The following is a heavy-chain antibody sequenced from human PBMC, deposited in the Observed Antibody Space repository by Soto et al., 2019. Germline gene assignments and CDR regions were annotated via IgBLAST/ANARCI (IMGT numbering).Heavy chain of an antibody. J-gene: IGHJ4*02. CDR1: GGSISSGGYY. Sequence: SETLSLTCTVSGGSISSGGYYWSWIRQHPGKGLEWIGYIYYSGSTYYNPSLKSRVTISVDTSKNQFSLKLNSVTAADTAVYYCARGGIQLWQYYFDYWGQGTLVTVSS. D-gene: IGHD5-18*01. CDR3: ARGGIQLWQYYFDY. V-gene: IGHV4-31*03. CDR2: IYYSGST.